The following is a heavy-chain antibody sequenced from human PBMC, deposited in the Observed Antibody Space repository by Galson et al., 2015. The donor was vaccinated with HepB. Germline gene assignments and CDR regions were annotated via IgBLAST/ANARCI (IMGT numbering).Heavy chain of an antibody. J-gene: IGHJ5*02. V-gene: IGHV3-73*01. CDR2: IRSKANSYAT. CDR3: TRHKTGDSSGYYQDWLDP. D-gene: IGHD3-22*01. Sequence: SLRLSCAASGFTFSGSAMHWVRQASGKGLEWVGRIRSKANSYATAYAASVKGRFTISRDDSKNTAYLQMNSLKTEDTAVYYCTRHKTGDSSGYYQDWLDPWGQGTLVTVSS. CDR1: GFTFSGSA.